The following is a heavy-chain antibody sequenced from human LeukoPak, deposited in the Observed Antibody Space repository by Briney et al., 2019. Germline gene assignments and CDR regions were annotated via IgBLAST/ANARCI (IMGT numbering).Heavy chain of an antibody. Sequence: PGGSLRLSCAASGFTFDRFAMHWVRQAPGKGLEWVSLISGDGFTTYYVDSVNGRFTISRDNTKNSLYLQMKSLRTEDTALYYCGRDHVYGGADYWGQGTLVTVSS. D-gene: IGHD4-23*01. CDR3: GRDHVYGGADY. CDR1: GFTFDRFA. V-gene: IGHV3-43*02. J-gene: IGHJ4*02. CDR2: ISGDGFTT.